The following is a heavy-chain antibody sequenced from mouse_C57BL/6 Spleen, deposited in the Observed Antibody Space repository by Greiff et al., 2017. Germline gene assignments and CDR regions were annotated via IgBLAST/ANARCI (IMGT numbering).Heavy chain of an antibody. J-gene: IGHJ3*01. CDR2: IDPETGGT. D-gene: IGHD2-4*01. V-gene: IGHV1-15*01. CDR3: TRDYDYDVAWFAY. Sequence: QVQLQQSGAELVRPGASVTLSCKASGYTFTDYEMHWVKQTPVNGLEWIGAIDPETGGTAYNQKFKGKAILTADKSSSTAYMELRSLTSEDSAVYYCTRDYDYDVAWFAYWGQGTLVTVSA. CDR1: GYTFTDYE.